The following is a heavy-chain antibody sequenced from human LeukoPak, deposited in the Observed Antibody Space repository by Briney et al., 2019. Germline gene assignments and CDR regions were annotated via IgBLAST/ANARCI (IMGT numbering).Heavy chain of an antibody. D-gene: IGHD6-13*01. CDR3: ARGIVAAAGKVTHFDY. J-gene: IGHJ4*02. CDR2: IYPGDSDT. Sequence: GASLQISCKGSGYSFTSYWIGWVRQMPGKGLEWIGIIYPGDSDTRYSPSFQGQVTISADKSISTAYLQWSSLKASDTAMYYCARGIVAAAGKVTHFDYWGQGTLVTVSS. V-gene: IGHV5-51*01. CDR1: GYSFTSYW.